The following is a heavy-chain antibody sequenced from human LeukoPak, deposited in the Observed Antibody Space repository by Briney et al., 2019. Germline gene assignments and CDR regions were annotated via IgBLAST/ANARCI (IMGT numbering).Heavy chain of an antibody. Sequence: SETLSLTCTVSGGSISSYYWSWIRQPTGKGLEWIGYIYYSGSTNYNPSLKSRVTISVDTSKNQFSLKLSSVTAADTAVYYCAAGIAVAGNFDYWGQGTLVTVSS. CDR3: AAGIAVAGNFDY. V-gene: IGHV4-59*01. J-gene: IGHJ4*02. CDR1: GGSISSYY. D-gene: IGHD6-19*01. CDR2: IYYSGST.